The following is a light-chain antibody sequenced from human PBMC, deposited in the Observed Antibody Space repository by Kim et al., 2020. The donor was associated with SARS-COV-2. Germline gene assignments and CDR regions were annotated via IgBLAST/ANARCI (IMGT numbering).Light chain of an antibody. CDR1: SSGFGGYNY. CDR3: CSYAGTYTYV. Sequence: GQSVTISCTGTSSGFGGYNYVSWYQQHPDKAPKFMIYDVSKRPSGVPDRFSGSKSGNTASLTISGLQAEDEADYYCCSYAGTYTYVFGTGTKVTVL. V-gene: IGLV2-11*03. J-gene: IGLJ1*01. CDR2: DVS.